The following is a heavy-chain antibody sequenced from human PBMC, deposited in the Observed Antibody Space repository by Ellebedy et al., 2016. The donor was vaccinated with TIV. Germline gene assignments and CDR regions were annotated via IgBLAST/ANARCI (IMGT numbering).Heavy chain of an antibody. J-gene: IGHJ6*02. V-gene: IGHV2-70*04. Sequence: SGPTLVKPTQTLTLTCTFSGFSLSTSGMRVSWIRQPPGKALEWLARIDWDDDKFYSTSLKTRLTISKDTSKNQVVLTMTNMDPVDTATYYCARMYYYGSVPYYYYYYGMDVWGQGTTVTVSS. CDR3: ARMYYYGSVPYYYYYYGMDV. CDR1: GFSLSTSGMR. D-gene: IGHD3-10*01. CDR2: IDWDDDK.